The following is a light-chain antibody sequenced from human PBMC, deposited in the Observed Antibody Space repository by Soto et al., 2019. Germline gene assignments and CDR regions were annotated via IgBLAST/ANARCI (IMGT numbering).Light chain of an antibody. J-gene: IGKJ4*01. CDR2: DAS. V-gene: IGKV3-11*01. Sequence: ETVLAQSPATLSLSPGERATLSCRASRSVSSYLAWYQQKPGQAPRLLIYDASNRASGIPARFSGSGSGTDFTLTISSLEPEDFAVYYCQQRGNWPPTFGGGTRVEIK. CDR3: QQRGNWPPT. CDR1: RSVSSY.